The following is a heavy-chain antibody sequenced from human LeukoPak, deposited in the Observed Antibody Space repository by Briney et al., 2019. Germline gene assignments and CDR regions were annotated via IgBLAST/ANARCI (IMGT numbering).Heavy chain of an antibody. CDR3: AKPLIAAAGTGFYP. CDR1: GFTFTSYA. J-gene: IGHJ5*02. CDR2: ISVSGGSP. V-gene: IGHV3-23*01. Sequence: GGSLRLSCAPSGFTFTSYAMSWVRHAPGKGLEWVSGISVSGGSPYYADSVKGRFTISRDNSKNTLYLQMNSLRAEDTAVYYCAKPLIAAAGTGFYPWGQGALVTVSS. D-gene: IGHD6-13*01.